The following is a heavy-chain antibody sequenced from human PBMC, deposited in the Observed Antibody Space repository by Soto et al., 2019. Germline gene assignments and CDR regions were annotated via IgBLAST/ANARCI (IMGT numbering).Heavy chain of an antibody. D-gene: IGHD3-9*01. CDR1: GGSISSGGYY. V-gene: IGHV4-31*03. Sequence: SETLSLTCTVSGGSISSGGYYWSWIRRHPGKGLEWIGYIYYSGSTYYNPSLKSRVTISVDTSKNQFSLKLSSVTAADTAVYYCAADLEPDYDILTGYLPGVNYWGQGTLVTVSS. CDR2: IYYSGST. CDR3: AADLEPDYDILTGYLPGVNY. J-gene: IGHJ4*02.